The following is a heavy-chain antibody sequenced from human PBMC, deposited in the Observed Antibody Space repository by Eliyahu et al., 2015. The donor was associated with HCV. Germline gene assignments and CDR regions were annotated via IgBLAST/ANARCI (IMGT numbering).Heavy chain of an antibody. CDR1: GGSISSXGYS. D-gene: IGHD2-15*01. Sequence: QLQLQESGXGLVKPSQTLSLTCAVSGGSISSXGYSWXWIRQPPGKGLEWIGYIYXSGSTYYNPSLKSRVTISVDRSKNQFSLKLSSVTAADTAVYYCARVVAPVSGYCSGGSCYGNDWYFDLWGRGTLVTVSS. V-gene: IGHV4-30-2*01. J-gene: IGHJ2*01. CDR2: IYXSGST. CDR3: ARVVAPVSGYCSGGSCYGNDWYFDL.